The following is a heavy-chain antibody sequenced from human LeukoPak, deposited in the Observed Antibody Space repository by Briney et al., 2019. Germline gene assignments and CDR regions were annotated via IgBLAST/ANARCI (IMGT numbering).Heavy chain of an antibody. CDR2: IYISGST. D-gene: IGHD4-17*01. J-gene: IGHJ2*01. CDR3: ARATVTINWYFDL. V-gene: IGHV4-61*02. Sequence: PSQTLSLTCTVSGGSISSGSYYWSWIRQPAGKGLEWIGRIYISGSTNYNPSLKSRVTISVDTSKNQFSLKVRSVTAADTAVYYCARATVTINWYFDLWGRGTLVTVSS. CDR1: GGSISSGSYY.